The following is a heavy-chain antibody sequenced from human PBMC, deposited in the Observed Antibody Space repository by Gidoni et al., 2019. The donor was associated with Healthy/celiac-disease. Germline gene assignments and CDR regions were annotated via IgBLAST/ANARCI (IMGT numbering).Heavy chain of an antibody. J-gene: IGHJ3*02. V-gene: IGHV3-21*01. CDR1: GFTFSSYS. CDR2: ISSSSSYI. Sequence: EVQLVESGGGLVKPGGSLRLSCAASGFTFSSYSMNWVRQAPGKGLEWVSSISSSSSYIYYADSVKGRFTISRDNAKNSLYLQMNSLRAEDTAVYYCARGNGDGYNEEDAFDIWGQGTMVTVSS. CDR3: ARGNGDGYNEEDAFDI. D-gene: IGHD5-12*01.